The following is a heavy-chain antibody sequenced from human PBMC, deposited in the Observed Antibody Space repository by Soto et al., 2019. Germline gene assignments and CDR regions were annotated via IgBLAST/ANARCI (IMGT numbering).Heavy chain of an antibody. Sequence: VQLVESGGGLVQPGGSLKLSCAASGFTFSGSAMHWVRQASGKGLEWVGRIRSKANSYATAYAASVKGRFTISRDDSKNTAYLQMNSLKTEDTAVYYCTRLDGGDGSVYWGQGTLVTVSS. D-gene: IGHD5-12*01. V-gene: IGHV3-73*02. CDR3: TRLDGGDGSVY. CDR2: IRSKANSYAT. J-gene: IGHJ4*02. CDR1: GFTFSGSA.